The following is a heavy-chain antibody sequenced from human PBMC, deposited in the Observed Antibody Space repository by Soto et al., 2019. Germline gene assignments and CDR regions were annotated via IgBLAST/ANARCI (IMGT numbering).Heavy chain of an antibody. D-gene: IGHD5-18*01. CDR2: IYYSGST. V-gene: IGHV4-31*03. CDR1: GGSISSGGYY. J-gene: IGHJ4*02. Sequence: SETLSLTCTVSGGSISSGGYYWSWIRQHPGKGLEWIGYIYYSGSTYYNPSLKSRVTISVDTSKNQFSLKLSSVTAADTAVYYCARGAGVTARNPFDYWGQGTLVTVPQ. CDR3: ARGAGVTARNPFDY.